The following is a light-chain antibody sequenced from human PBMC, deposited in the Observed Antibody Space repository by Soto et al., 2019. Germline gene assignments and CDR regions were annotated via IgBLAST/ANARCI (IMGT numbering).Light chain of an antibody. CDR1: QSVSSSY. V-gene: IGKV3-20*01. CDR2: DAS. CDR3: QQYGGSPQYT. J-gene: IGKJ2*01. Sequence: EIVLTQSPGTLSLSPGERATLSCRASQSVSSSYLAWYQQKPGQAPRLLIYDASSRATGIPDRFSGSGSGTDFTLTISRLEPEDFAVYYCQQYGGSPQYTFGQGTKLEIK.